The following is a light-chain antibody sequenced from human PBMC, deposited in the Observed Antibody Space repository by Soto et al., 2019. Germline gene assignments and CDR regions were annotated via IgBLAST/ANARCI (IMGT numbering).Light chain of an antibody. V-gene: IGKV1-33*01. CDR2: AAS. CDR3: QQSYSGPLT. CDR1: QDIYDY. J-gene: IGKJ4*01. Sequence: DIQMTQSPSSLSASVGDSVTITCQASQDIYDYLNWYQHKPGKAPRLLIYAASNLETGVPSRFSGSGSGTDFTFTINSLQPEDIATYYCQQSYSGPLTFGGGTKVEIK.